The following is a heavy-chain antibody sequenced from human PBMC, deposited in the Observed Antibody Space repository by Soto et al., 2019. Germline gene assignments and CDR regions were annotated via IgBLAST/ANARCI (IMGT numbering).Heavy chain of an antibody. D-gene: IGHD6-6*01. J-gene: IGHJ4*02. CDR3: EREEYSSSY. CDR1: GGTFSSYT. V-gene: IGHV1-69*04. Sequence: ASVKVSCKASGGTFSSYTIRWVRQAPGQGVEWMGRIIPILGIASYVQKFQGRVTMTRDTSTSTAYMELSSLRSEDTAVYYCEREEYSSSYWGQRTLVTVSS. CDR2: IIPILGIA.